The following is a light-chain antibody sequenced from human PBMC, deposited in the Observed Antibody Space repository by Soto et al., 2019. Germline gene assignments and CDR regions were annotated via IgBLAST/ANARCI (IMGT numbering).Light chain of an antibody. CDR1: NTDVGGYNY. Sequence: QSALTQPRSVSGSPGQSVTISCTGTNTDVGGYNYVSWYQHHPGKAPKLMIYDVSKRPSGVPDRFSGSKSANTASLTISGLQAEDEADYYCCSFAGPYTWVFGGGTKLTVL. J-gene: IGLJ3*02. CDR3: CSFAGPYTWV. CDR2: DVS. V-gene: IGLV2-11*01.